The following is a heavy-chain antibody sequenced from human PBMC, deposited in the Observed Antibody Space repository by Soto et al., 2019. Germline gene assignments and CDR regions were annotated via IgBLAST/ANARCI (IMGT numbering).Heavy chain of an antibody. CDR1: RFTFSSCW. CDR3: AREGNYYDGSGYVGLDV. Sequence: EGSLRLSCAAYRFTFSSCWMSWVRQAPGKGLEWVANIKQDGSETNYVDSVKGRFTISRDNAKNSLYLKMSSLRAEDTAVYFCAREGNYYDGSGYVGLDVWGQGTTVTVSS. D-gene: IGHD3-22*01. CDR2: IKQDGSET. V-gene: IGHV3-7*03. J-gene: IGHJ6*02.